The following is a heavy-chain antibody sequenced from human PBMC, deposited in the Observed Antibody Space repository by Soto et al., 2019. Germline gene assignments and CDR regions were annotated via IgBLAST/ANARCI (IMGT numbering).Heavy chain of an antibody. Sequence: GGSLRLSCAASGFTFSSYGMHWVRQAPGKGLEWVAVIWYDGSNKYYADSVKGRFTISRDNSKNTLYLQMNSLRAEDTAVYYCARDPLEVVVPAATRSPKVPMDVWGQGTTVTVSS. D-gene: IGHD2-2*01. CDR1: GFTFSSYG. J-gene: IGHJ6*02. CDR2: IWYDGSNK. CDR3: ARDPLEVVVPAATRSPKVPMDV. V-gene: IGHV3-33*01.